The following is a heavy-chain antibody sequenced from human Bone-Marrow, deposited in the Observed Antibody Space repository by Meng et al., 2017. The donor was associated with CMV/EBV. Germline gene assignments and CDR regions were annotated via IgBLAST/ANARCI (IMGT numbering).Heavy chain of an antibody. D-gene: IGHD2-15*01. CDR2: IYSGGST. Sequence: GESLKISCAASGFTVSSNYMSWVRQAPGKGLEWVSVIYSGGSTFYADSVKGRFTISRDNSRNTLYLQMNSLRAEDTAIYYCARGSAANSSWYSGEGMDVWGQGTLVTVSS. J-gene: IGHJ4*02. V-gene: IGHV3-53*01. CDR1: GFTVSSNY. CDR3: ARGSAANSSWYSGEGMDV.